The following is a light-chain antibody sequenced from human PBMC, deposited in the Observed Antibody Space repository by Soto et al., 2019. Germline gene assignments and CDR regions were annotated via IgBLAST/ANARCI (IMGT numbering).Light chain of an antibody. CDR2: DVS. CDR3: QQYNSYPRT. J-gene: IGKJ2*01. CDR1: QSISTR. Sequence: DIQMTQSPSTLSASVGDRVTITCRASQSISTRLAWYQQKPGKAPNLLIYDVSSLESGVPSRFSGGGSGTEFTLTISSLQLDDFATYYCQQYNSYPRTFGQGTKLEIK. V-gene: IGKV1-5*01.